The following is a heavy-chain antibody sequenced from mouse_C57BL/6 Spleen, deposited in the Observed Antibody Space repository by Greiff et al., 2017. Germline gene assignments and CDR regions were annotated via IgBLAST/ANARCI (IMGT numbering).Heavy chain of an antibody. CDR2: ISSGGSYT. CDR1: GFTFSSYG. V-gene: IGHV5-6*01. CDR3: AGDGNSGYFDV. Sequence: EVKVVESGGDLVKPGGSLKLSCAASGFTFSSYGMSWVRQTPDKRLEWVATISSGGSYTSYPDSGKGRFTISRDNAKNTLYLQMSSLKSKDTAMYYCAGDGNSGYFDVWGTGTTVTVSS. D-gene: IGHD2-1*01. J-gene: IGHJ1*03.